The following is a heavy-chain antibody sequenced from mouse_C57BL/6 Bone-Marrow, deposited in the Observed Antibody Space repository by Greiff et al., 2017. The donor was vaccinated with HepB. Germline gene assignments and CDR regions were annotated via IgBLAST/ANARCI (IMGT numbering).Heavy chain of an antibody. J-gene: IGHJ3*01. CDR1: GFTFSDYY. Sequence: NVEESGGGLVQPGGSLKLSCAASGFTFSDYYMYWVRQTPEKRLEWVAYISNGGGSTYYPDTVKGRFTISRDNATNTLYLQMSRLKSEDTAMYYCARQNWEGAWFAYWGKGTLVTVSA. V-gene: IGHV5-12*01. CDR2: ISNGGGST. CDR3: ARQNWEGAWFAY. D-gene: IGHD4-1*01.